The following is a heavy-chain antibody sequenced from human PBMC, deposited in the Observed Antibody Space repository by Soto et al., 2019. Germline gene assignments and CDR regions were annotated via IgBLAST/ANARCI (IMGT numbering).Heavy chain of an antibody. Sequence: PGGSLRLSCAASGLTFSSYWMHWVRQAPGKGLVWVSRINSDGSSTSYADSVKGRFTISRDNAKNTLYLQMNSLRAEDTAVYYCARGGPKDIVVVPAAITWSGMDVWGQGTTVTVSS. CDR1: GLTFSSYW. CDR2: INSDGSST. D-gene: IGHD2-2*02. J-gene: IGHJ6*02. V-gene: IGHV3-74*01. CDR3: ARGGPKDIVVVPAAITWSGMDV.